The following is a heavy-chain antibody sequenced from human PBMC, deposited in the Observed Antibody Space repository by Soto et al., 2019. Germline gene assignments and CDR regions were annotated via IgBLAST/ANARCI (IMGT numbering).Heavy chain of an antibody. CDR1: GYTFTSYY. V-gene: IGHV1-46*01. CDR2: INPSGGST. Sequence: QVQLVQSGAEVKKPGASVKVSCKASGYTFTSYYMHWVRQAPGQGLEWMGIINPSGGSTSYAQKFQGRVTITADKSTSTAYMELSSLRSEDTAVYYCARHLNGDYYYYGMDVWGQGTTVTVSS. J-gene: IGHJ6*02. D-gene: IGHD1-1*01. CDR3: ARHLNGDYYYYGMDV.